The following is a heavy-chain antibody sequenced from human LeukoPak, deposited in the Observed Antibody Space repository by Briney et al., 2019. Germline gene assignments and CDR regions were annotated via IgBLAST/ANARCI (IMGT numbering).Heavy chain of an antibody. Sequence: SETLSLTCTVSGGSISSGDYYWSWIRQPPGKGLEWIGYIYYSGSTYYNPSLKSRVTISVDTSKNQFSLKLSSVTAADTAVYYCARLAYSSGWYQAYWGQGTLVTVSS. V-gene: IGHV4-30-4*01. D-gene: IGHD6-19*01. J-gene: IGHJ4*02. CDR2: IYYSGST. CDR1: GGSISSGDYY. CDR3: ARLAYSSGWYQAY.